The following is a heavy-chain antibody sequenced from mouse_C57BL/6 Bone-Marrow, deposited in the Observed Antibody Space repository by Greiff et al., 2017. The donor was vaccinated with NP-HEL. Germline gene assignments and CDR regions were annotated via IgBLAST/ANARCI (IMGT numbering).Heavy chain of an antibody. V-gene: IGHV1-54*01. J-gene: IGHJ2*01. CDR3: ARAVATEYFDY. D-gene: IGHD1-1*01. CDR1: GYAFTNYL. CDR2: INPGSGGT. Sequence: QVQLKQSGAELVRPGTSVKVSCKASGYAFTNYLIEWVKQRPGQGLEWIGVINPGSGGTNYNEKFKGKATLTADKSSSTAYMQLSSLTSEDSAVYFCARAVATEYFDYWGQGTTLTVSS.